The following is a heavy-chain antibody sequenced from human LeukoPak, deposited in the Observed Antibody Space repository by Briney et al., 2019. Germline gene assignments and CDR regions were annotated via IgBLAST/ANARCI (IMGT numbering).Heavy chain of an antibody. V-gene: IGHV3-48*03. CDR1: GFTFSSYE. CDR2: ISSDGVTK. J-gene: IGHJ4*02. Sequence: PGGSLRLSCAASGFTFSSYEMNWVRQAPGKGLEWVSYISSDGVTKYYADSVKGRFTISRDNAKKSLYLQMSGLRAEDTAVYYCARDSSDILTGLTPFDYWGQGTLVTVSS. D-gene: IGHD3-9*01. CDR3: ARDSSDILTGLTPFDY.